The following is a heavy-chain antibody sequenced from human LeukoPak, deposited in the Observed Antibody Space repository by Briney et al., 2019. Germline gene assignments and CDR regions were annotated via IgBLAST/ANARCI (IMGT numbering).Heavy chain of an antibody. CDR3: ARESWSGVVHPPDY. Sequence: ASVKVSCTASGYTFTSYGISWVRQAPGQGLEWMGCISAYNGNTNYAQKLQGRVTMTTDTSTSTAYMELRSLRSDDTAVYYCARESWSGVVHPPDYWGQGTLVTVSS. D-gene: IGHD3-3*01. CDR1: GYTFTSYG. CDR2: ISAYNGNT. V-gene: IGHV1-18*01. J-gene: IGHJ4*02.